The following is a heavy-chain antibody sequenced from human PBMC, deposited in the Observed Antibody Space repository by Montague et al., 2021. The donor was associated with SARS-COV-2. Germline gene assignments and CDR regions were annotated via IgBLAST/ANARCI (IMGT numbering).Heavy chain of an antibody. Sequence: SETLSLTCSVSGASMNSYYWTWVRQSPGKGLQWIGYTYYSGSTSXDPSLQSRLTMTVDTSKNQFTLRLMSVTAADSAVYYCARVERMIGGITHFDYWGQGLPVTVSS. V-gene: IGHV4-59*01. CDR1: GASMNSYY. J-gene: IGHJ4*02. CDR3: ARVERMIGGITHFDY. CDR2: TYYSGST. D-gene: IGHD3-10*01.